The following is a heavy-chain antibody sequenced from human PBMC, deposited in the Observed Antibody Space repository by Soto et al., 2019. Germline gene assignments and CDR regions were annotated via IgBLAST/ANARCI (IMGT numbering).Heavy chain of an antibody. V-gene: IGHV3-7*05. CDR2: IKQDGSEQ. J-gene: IGHJ6*02. CDR1: GFTFSGYW. CDR3: AREAV. Sequence: EVQLVESGGGLVQPGGSLRLSCAASGFTFSGYWMSWVRQAPGKGLEWVANIKQDGSEQFYVDSVKGRFSISRDNAKNSLYLQMNSLRAEDTAVYYCAREAVWGPGTTVTVSS.